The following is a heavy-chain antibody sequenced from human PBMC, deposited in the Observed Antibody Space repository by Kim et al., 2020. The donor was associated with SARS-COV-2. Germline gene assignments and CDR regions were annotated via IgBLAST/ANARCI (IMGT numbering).Heavy chain of an antibody. CDR3: ARQMSGRFDF. CDR2: TYFRSKWST. CDR1: GDSVSSYTAA. Sequence: SQTLSLTCAVSGDSVSSYTAAWNWIRQSPSRGLEWLGRTYFRSKWSTNYAVSVQSRININADTSTNQFSLQLNSMTPEDTALYYCARQMSGRFDFWGQGTLVTVSS. D-gene: IGHD7-27*01. J-gene: IGHJ4*02. V-gene: IGHV6-1*01.